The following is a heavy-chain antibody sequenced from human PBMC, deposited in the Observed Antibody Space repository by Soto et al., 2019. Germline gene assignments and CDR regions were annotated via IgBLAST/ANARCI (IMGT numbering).Heavy chain of an antibody. Sequence: VQLLESGGGLVQPGGSLRLSCAASGFIFNKYAMTWVRQAPGKGLEWVSAISAGGGNTYYRDSVKGQFTISRDNSKNTLYLQMNSLRAEDTAVYFCAQTTPSIHWFDPWGQGTLVTVSS. V-gene: IGHV3-23*01. CDR2: ISAGGGNT. CDR3: AQTTPSIHWFDP. D-gene: IGHD1-1*01. J-gene: IGHJ5*02. CDR1: GFIFNKYA.